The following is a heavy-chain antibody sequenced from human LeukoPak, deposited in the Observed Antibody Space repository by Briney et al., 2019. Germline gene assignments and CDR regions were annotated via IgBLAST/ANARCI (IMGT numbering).Heavy chain of an antibody. Sequence: SETLSLTCTVSGGSISSYYWSWIRQPPGKGLEWIGCIYYSGSTNYNPSLKSRVTISVDTSKNQFSLKLSSVTAADTAVYYCARARTLSSSWYYYFDYWGQGTLVTVSS. J-gene: IGHJ4*02. CDR1: GGSISSYY. V-gene: IGHV4-59*01. CDR3: ARARTLSSSWYYYFDY. D-gene: IGHD6-13*01. CDR2: IYYSGST.